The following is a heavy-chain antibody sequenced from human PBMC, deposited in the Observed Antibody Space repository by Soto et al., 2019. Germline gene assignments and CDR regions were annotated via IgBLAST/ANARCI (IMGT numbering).Heavy chain of an antibody. J-gene: IGHJ4*02. CDR2: IYYSGST. CDR3: ARAYGGYADD. D-gene: IGHD5-12*01. Sequence: QVQLQESGPGLVKPSETLSLTCTVSGGSISSYYWSWIRQRPGKGLEWIGYIYYSGSTNYNPSLKSRVTISVDTSKNQFSLKLSSVTAADTAVYYCARAYGGYADDWGQGALVTVSS. CDR1: GGSISSYY. V-gene: IGHV4-59*01.